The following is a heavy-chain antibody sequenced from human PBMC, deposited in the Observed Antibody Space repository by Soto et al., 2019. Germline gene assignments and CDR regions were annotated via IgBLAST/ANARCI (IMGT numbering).Heavy chain of an antibody. CDR3: TLNHCGGGGCYDRDY. CDR1: DGSVSRTGNY. Sequence: SETLSLTCTVSDGSVSRTGNYWDWIRQRPETGLEWIGYISSGGSPFYNPSLKSRVSISLDTSKNDISLTLRSVTAADTAVYYCTLNHCGGGGCYDRDYWGRGTRVTVSS. V-gene: IGHV4-31*03. CDR2: ISSGGSP. D-gene: IGHD2-15*01. J-gene: IGHJ1*01.